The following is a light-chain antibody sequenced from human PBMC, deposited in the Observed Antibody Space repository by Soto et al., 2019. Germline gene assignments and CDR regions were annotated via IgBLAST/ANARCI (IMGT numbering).Light chain of an antibody. V-gene: IGLV1-51*01. J-gene: IGLJ1*01. CDR3: GSWDSSLSAYV. CDR2: DDD. Sequence: QSSLTQPHSVSSPPGQTVTISCSGSSSNIGGNSVSWYQQFPGTAPKLLIYDDDKRPSGIPDRFSGSKSGTSATLGITGFQTGDEADYYCGSWDSSLSAYVFATGTKVTVL. CDR1: SSNIGGNS.